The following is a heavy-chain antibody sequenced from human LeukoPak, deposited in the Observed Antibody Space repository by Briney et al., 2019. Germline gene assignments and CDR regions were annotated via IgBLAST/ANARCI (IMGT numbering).Heavy chain of an antibody. CDR2: INPSGGST. J-gene: IGHJ6*02. CDR1: GYTFTSYY. V-gene: IGHV1-46*01. Sequence: GASVKVSCKASGYTFTSYYMHWVRQAPGQGLEWMGIINPSGGSTSYAQKFQGRVTMTRDTSKNQFSLKLSSVTAADTAVYYCAGRRNTAMVYYYYYGMDVWGQGTTVTVSS. CDR3: AGRRNTAMVYYYYYGMDV. D-gene: IGHD5-18*01.